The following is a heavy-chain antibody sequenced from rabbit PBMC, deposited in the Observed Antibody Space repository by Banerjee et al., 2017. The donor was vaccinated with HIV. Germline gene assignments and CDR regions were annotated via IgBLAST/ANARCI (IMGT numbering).Heavy chain of an antibody. CDR1: GIDFSSYG. V-gene: IGHV1S47*01. Sequence: QEQLVESRGGLVTLGGSLKLSCKASGIDFSSYGISWVRQAPGKGLEWIAYIYPDYGSTDYASWVNGRFTISLDNAQNTVFLQMTSLTAADTATYFCARAGYAGYGYGGFNLWGPGTLVTVS. D-gene: IGHD6-1*01. CDR2: IYPDYGST. CDR3: ARAGYAGYGYGGFNL. J-gene: IGHJ4*01.